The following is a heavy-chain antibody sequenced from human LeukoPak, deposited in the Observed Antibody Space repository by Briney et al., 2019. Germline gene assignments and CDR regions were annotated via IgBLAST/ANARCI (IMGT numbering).Heavy chain of an antibody. CDR3: ARRPYYYGSGNCYFDY. Sequence: SETLSLTCTVSGGSISNYYWSWIRQPPGKGLEWIGYIYYSGSTYYNPSLKSRVTISVDTSKNQFSLKLSSVTAADTAVYYCARRPYYYGSGNCYFDYWGQGTLVTVSS. CDR1: GGSISNYY. J-gene: IGHJ4*02. D-gene: IGHD3-10*01. V-gene: IGHV4-59*08. CDR2: IYYSGST.